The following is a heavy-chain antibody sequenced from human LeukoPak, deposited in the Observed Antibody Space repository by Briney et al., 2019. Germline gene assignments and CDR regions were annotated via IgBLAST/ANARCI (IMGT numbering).Heavy chain of an antibody. CDR3: AKDQRFGDLDDY. V-gene: IGHV3-23*01. CDR2: ISGTGVTA. D-gene: IGHD3-10*01. J-gene: IGHJ4*02. Sequence: GGSLRLSCAASGFTFSSYEMNWVRQAPGKGLEWVSSISGTGVTAYYADSVKGRFAISRDNSKNTLNLQMSSLRAEDTALYYCAKDQRFGDLDDYRGQGTLVTVSS. CDR1: GFTFSSYE.